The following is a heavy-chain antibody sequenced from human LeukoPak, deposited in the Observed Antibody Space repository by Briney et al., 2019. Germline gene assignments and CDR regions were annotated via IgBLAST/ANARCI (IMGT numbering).Heavy chain of an antibody. CDR1: GGTFGSYA. J-gene: IGHJ3*02. V-gene: IGHV1-69*04. D-gene: IGHD3-9*01. CDR2: IIPILGIA. CDR3: ASREILTGSDAFDI. Sequence: SVKVSCKASGGTFGSYAISWVRQAPGQGLEWMGRIIPILGIANYAQKFQGRVTITADKSTSTAYMELSSLRSEDTAVYYCASREILTGSDAFDIWGQGTMVTVSS.